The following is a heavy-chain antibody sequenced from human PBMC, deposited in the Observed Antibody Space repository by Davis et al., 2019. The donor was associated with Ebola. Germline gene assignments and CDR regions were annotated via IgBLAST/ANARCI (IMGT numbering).Heavy chain of an antibody. V-gene: IGHV4-39*01. J-gene: IGHJ6*02. CDR1: GGSISSSSYY. Sequence: SETLSLTCTVSGGSISSSSYYWGWIRQPPGKGLEWIGSIYYSGSTYYNPSLKSRVTISVDTSKNQFSLKLSSVTAADTAVYYCARSKIFGVVTNYYYYYGMDVWGQGTTVTVSS. CDR2: IYYSGST. CDR3: ARSKIFGVVTNYYYYYGMDV. D-gene: IGHD3-3*01.